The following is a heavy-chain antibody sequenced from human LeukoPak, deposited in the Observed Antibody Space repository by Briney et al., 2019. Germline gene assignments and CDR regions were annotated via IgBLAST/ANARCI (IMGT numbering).Heavy chain of an antibody. CDR1: GFTVNNNY. CDR2: IFSDGNT. V-gene: IGHV3-66*01. CDR3: ARDWPGRYCSGGSCYSGAAFDI. J-gene: IGHJ3*02. D-gene: IGHD2-15*01. Sequence: GGSLRLSCAASGFTVNNNYMTWVRQTPGKGLEWVSLIFSDGNTYYADSVRGRFTISRDDSKNTLYLQMNSLRAEDTAVYYCARDWPGRYCSGGSCYSGAAFDIWGQGTMVTVSS.